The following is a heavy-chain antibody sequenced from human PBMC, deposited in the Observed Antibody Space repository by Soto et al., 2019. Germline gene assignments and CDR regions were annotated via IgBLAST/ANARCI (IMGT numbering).Heavy chain of an antibody. J-gene: IGHJ5*02. Sequence: QVQLVQSGAEVKKPGSSVKVSCKASGGTFSSYAISWVRQAPGQGLEWMGGIIPIFGTANYAQKFQGRVTITEDESTSTAYMELSSLRSEDTALYYCAIYPYYYDSSGYYLGNWFDPWGQGTLVTVSS. V-gene: IGHV1-69*12. CDR3: AIYPYYYDSSGYYLGNWFDP. D-gene: IGHD3-22*01. CDR2: IIPIFGTA. CDR1: GGTFSSYA.